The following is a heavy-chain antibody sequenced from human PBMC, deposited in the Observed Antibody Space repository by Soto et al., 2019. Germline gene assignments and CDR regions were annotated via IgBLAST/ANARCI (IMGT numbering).Heavy chain of an antibody. D-gene: IGHD3-10*01. CDR3: AREGSGTNYYYYYGMDV. V-gene: IGHV1-18*01. CDR2: ISAYNGNT. J-gene: IGHJ6*02. CDR1: GYTFPSYG. Sequence: ASVKVSCKASGYTFPSYGISWVRQAPGQGLEWMGWISAYNGNTNYAQKLQGRVTMTTDTSTSTAYMELRSLRSDDTAVYYCAREGSGTNYYYYYGMDVWGQGTTVTVSS.